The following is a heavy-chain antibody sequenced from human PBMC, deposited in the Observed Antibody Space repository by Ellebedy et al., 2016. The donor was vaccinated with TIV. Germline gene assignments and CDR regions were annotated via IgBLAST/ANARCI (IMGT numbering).Heavy chain of an antibody. Sequence: GESLKISCTASGFTFKSYIINWVRQAPGKGLEWVSSISSSSSNIYYADSVTGRFTISRDNAKNSVYLQMNNLRADDTALYYCARGHYYGMDVWGQGTTVTVSS. J-gene: IGHJ6*02. CDR2: ISSSSSNI. V-gene: IGHV3-21*01. CDR3: ARGHYYGMDV. CDR1: GFTFKSYI.